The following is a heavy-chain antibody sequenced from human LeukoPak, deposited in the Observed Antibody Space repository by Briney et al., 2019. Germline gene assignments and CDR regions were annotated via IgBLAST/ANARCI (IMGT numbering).Heavy chain of an antibody. V-gene: IGHV1-69*05. D-gene: IGHD1-26*01. CDR2: IITIFGTA. Sequence: GASVKVSCKASGGTFSSYAISWVRQAPGQGLEWMGGIITIFGTANYAQKFQGRVTITTDESTSTAYMELSSLRSEDTAVYYCARSPGSYYAPYYFDYWGQGTLVTVSS. J-gene: IGHJ4*02. CDR3: ARSPGSYYAPYYFDY. CDR1: GGTFSSYA.